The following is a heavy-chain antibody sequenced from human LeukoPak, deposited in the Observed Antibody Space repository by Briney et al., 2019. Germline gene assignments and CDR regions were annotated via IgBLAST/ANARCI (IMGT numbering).Heavy chain of an antibody. V-gene: IGHV3-23*01. CDR2: ISGSGGSA. D-gene: IGHD3-3*01. CDR3: AKSLGYDFWSGYSHFDY. Sequence: GGSLRLSCAASGFTFSSYAMSWVRQAPGKGLEWVSAISGSGGSAYYADSVKGRFTISRDNSKNTLYLQMNSLRAEDTAVYYCAKSLGYDFWSGYSHFDYWGQGTLVTVSS. CDR1: GFTFSSYA. J-gene: IGHJ4*02.